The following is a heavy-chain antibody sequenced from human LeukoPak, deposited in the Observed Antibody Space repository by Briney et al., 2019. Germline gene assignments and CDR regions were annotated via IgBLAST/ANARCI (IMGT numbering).Heavy chain of an antibody. V-gene: IGHV4-34*01. CDR3: ARVKAVRIAARPYYFDY. CDR2: INHSGST. CDR1: GGSFSGYY. J-gene: IGHJ4*02. D-gene: IGHD6-6*01. Sequence: SETLSLTCAVYGGSFSGYYWSWIRQPPGKGLEWIGEINHSGSTNYNPSLKSRVTISVDTSKNQFSLKLSSVTAADTAVYYCARVKAVRIAARPYYFDYWGQGTLVTVSS.